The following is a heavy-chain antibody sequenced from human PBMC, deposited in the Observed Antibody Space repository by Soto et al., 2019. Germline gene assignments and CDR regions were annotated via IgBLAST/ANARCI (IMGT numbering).Heavy chain of an antibody. D-gene: IGHD3-10*01. J-gene: IGHJ6*02. CDR2: INYMGNT. Sequence: SETLSLTCSVSGGSISSGYYYWSWIRQPPGKVLEWIANINYMGNTYYNPALKSRLIISIDTSTNQFSLKVGSVTAADTAVYYCAGSSLYGMDVWGQGTTVT. V-gene: IGHV4-30-4*01. CDR1: GGSISSGYYY. CDR3: AGSSLYGMDV.